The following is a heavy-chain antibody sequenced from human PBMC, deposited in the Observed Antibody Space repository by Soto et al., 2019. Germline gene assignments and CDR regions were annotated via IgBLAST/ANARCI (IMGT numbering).Heavy chain of an antibody. CDR1: GFTFSSYG. Sequence: QVQLLESGGGVVQAGRSLGLSCTASGFTFSSYGMHWVRQAPGKGLEWVAVISHDGSIKEFVDSVKGRFIISRDNSKNTLYLQMTSLGVEDTAVYYWAKLPHSGWYHRYYGMDVWGQGTTVIVSS. CDR2: ISHDGSIK. V-gene: IGHV3-30*18. CDR3: AKLPHSGWYHRYYGMDV. D-gene: IGHD6-19*01. J-gene: IGHJ6*02.